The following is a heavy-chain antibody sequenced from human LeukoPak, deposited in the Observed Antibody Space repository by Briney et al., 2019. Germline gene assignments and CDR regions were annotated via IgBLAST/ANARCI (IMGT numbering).Heavy chain of an antibody. CDR3: ARVAQRGYSGYDYLRPYYYYMDV. CDR2: MNPNSGNT. CDR1: GGTFSSYA. J-gene: IGHJ6*03. Sequence: GASVKVSCKASGGTFSSYAINWVRQATGQGLEWMGWMNPNSGNTGYAQKFQGRVTMTRNTSISTAYMELSSLRSEDTAVYYCARVAQRGYSGYDYLRPYYYYMDVWGKGTTVTISS. V-gene: IGHV1-8*02. D-gene: IGHD5-12*01.